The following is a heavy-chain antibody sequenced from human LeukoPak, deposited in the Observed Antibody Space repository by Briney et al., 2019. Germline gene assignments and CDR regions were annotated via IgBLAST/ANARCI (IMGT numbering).Heavy chain of an antibody. CDR2: INPNSGGT. CDR3: ARHSIYCSSTSCYAP. V-gene: IGHV1-2*06. CDR1: GYTLTGYY. D-gene: IGHD2-2*01. Sequence: GASVKVSCKASGYTLTGYYMHWVRQAPGQGLEWMGRINPNSGGTNYAQKFQGRVTMTRDTSISTAYMELSRLRSDDTAVYYCARHSIYCSSTSCYAPWGQGTLVTVSS. J-gene: IGHJ5*02.